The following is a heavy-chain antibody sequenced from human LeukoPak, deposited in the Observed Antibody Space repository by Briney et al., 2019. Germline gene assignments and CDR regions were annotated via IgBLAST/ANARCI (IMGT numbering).Heavy chain of an antibody. V-gene: IGHV3-7*01. CDR2: IKQDGSEK. Sequence: GGSLRLSCATSGFTFSDYWMNWVRQAPGKGPEWVANIKQDGSEKYYVDSLKGRFTISRDNAKNSLYLQMNSLRADDTAVYYCAGGVGWVIDLWGQGTLVTVSS. D-gene: IGHD3-22*01. CDR3: AGGVGWVIDL. J-gene: IGHJ5*02. CDR1: GFTFSDYW.